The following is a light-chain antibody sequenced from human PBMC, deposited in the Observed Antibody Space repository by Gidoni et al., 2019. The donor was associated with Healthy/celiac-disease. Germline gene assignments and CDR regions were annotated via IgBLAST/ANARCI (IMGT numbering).Light chain of an antibody. Sequence: PARLSVSPGERATLCRRASQSVSNNLGWYQKKAGQPHRLLYYGASTRATGIPSRFSGRGSGKEFTITSRRLQSDDVAVYYCQQYNNWQAFGQGTKVDIK. CDR1: QSVSNN. J-gene: IGKJ1*01. V-gene: IGKV3-15*01. CDR3: QQYNNWQA. CDR2: GAS.